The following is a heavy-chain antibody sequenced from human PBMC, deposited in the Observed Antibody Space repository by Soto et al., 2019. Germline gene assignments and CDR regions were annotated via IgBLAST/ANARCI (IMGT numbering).Heavy chain of an antibody. CDR2: ISSTTNYI. J-gene: IGHJ4*02. V-gene: IGHV3-21*06. CDR3: ARESEDLTSNFDY. CDR1: GFTFTRYS. Sequence: ESGGGLVKPGGFLRLSCAASGFTFTRYSMNWVRQAPGKGLEWVSSISSTTNYIYYGDSMKGRFTISRDNAKNSLYLEMNSLRAEDTAVYYCARESEDLTSNFDYWGQGTLVTVSS.